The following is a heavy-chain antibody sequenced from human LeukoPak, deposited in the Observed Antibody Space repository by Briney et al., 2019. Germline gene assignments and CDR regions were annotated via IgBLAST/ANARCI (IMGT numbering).Heavy chain of an antibody. CDR1: GGSISSSSYY. CDR3: ARARTCWFDP. V-gene: IGHV4-39*07. CDR2: IYYSGST. Sequence: SETLSLTCTVSGGSISSSSYYWGWIRQPPGKGLEWIGSIYYSGSTYYNPSVKSRVTISVDTSKNQFSLKLSSVTVADTAVSFLARARTCWFDPWGQGTLVTVSS. J-gene: IGHJ5*02. D-gene: IGHD1-1*01.